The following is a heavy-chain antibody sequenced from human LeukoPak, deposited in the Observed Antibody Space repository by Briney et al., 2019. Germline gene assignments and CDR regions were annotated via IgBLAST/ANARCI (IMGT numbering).Heavy chain of an antibody. CDR2: ISSNGGST. CDR1: GFTFSSYA. J-gene: IGHJ4*02. V-gene: IGHV3-64*01. Sequence: PGGSLRLSCAASGFTFSSYAMSWVRQAPGKGLEYVSAISSNGGSTYYANSVKGRFTISRDNSKNTLYLQMGSLRAEDMSVYYCARDLRLKELAYCGGDCLDYWGQGTLVTVSS. CDR3: ARDLRLKELAYCGGDCLDY. D-gene: IGHD2-21*02.